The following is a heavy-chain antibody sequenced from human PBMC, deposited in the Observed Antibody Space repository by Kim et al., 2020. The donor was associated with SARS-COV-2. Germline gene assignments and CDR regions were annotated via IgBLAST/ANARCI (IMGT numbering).Heavy chain of an antibody. Sequence: GGSLRLSCAASGFTFSNACMNWVRQAPGKGLEWVGRIKSKTNGGATAYSAPVKGRFTISRDDSKNTLYLQMNSLRTEDTAVYYCTPVFGEYCGVDCSFRIWGQGTTVAVAS. J-gene: IGHJ6*02. V-gene: IGHV3-15*01. CDR3: TPVFGEYCGVDCSFRI. D-gene: IGHD2-21*02. CDR2: IKSKTNGGAT. CDR1: GFTFSNAC.